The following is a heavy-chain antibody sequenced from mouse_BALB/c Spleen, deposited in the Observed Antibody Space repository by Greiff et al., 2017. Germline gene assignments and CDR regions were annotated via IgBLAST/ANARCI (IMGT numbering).Heavy chain of an antibody. CDR1: GFTFSSYT. D-gene: IGHD2-1*01. J-gene: IGHJ3*01. Sequence: EVMLVESGGGLVQPGGSLKLSCAASGFTFSSYTMSWVRQTPEKRLEWVAYISNGGGSTYYPDTVKGRFTISRDNAKNTLYLQMSSLKSEDTAMYYCTRDRDYGNYGAWFAYWGQGTLVTVSA. V-gene: IGHV5-12-2*01. CDR3: TRDRDYGNYGAWFAY. CDR2: ISNGGGST.